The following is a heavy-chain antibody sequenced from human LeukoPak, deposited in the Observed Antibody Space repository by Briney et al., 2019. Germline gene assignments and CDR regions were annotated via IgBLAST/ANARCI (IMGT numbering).Heavy chain of an antibody. D-gene: IGHD3-9*01. CDR3: ARHYYDILTGYSFFDY. J-gene: IGHJ4*02. Sequence: SETLSLTCAVSGGSISSGGYSWSWIRQPPGKGLEWIGYIYHSGSTYYNPSLKSRVTISVDRSKNQFSLKLSSVTAADTAVYYCARHYYDILTGYSFFDYWGQGTLVTVSS. CDR1: GGSISSGGYS. CDR2: IYHSGST. V-gene: IGHV4-30-2*01.